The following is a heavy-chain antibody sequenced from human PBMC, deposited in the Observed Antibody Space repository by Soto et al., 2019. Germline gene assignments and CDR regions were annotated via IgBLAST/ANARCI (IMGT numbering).Heavy chain of an antibody. J-gene: IGHJ1*01. D-gene: IGHD4-17*01. CDR1: GFSLSTSGVG. Sequence: QITLKESGPTLVKPIQTLTLTCTFSGFSLSTSGVGVNWIRQPPGKALEWLALIYWDDDKRYSPSLKSRLTITKDTSKNQVVLTMTNMDPVDTATYYCAHSPPPTVTTSAEYFQHWGQGTLVTVSS. CDR3: AHSPPPTVTTSAEYFQH. V-gene: IGHV2-5*02. CDR2: IYWDDDK.